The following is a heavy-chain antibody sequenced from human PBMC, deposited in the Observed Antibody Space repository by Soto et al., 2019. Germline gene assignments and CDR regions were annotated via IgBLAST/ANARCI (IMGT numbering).Heavy chain of an antibody. V-gene: IGHV3-23*01. CDR3: ARGGSGSYSDY. Sequence: EVQLLESGGGLVQPGGSLRLSCAASGFTFSSYAMRWVRQAPGKGLEWVSAISGSGGSTYYADSVKGRFTISRDNSKNTLYRPMNSLGAEGTAVYYCARGGSGSYSDYWGQGSLGTVSS. D-gene: IGHD1-26*01. CDR2: ISGSGGST. CDR1: GFTFSSYA. J-gene: IGHJ4*03.